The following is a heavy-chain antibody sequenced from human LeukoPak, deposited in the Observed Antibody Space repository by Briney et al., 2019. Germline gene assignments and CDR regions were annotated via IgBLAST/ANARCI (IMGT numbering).Heavy chain of an antibody. D-gene: IGHD3-16*01. V-gene: IGHV3-21*01. CDR2: ISTSSTYI. CDR3: ARDINFKGDNWFDP. J-gene: IGHJ5*02. CDR1: GFTFSSYT. Sequence: PGGSLRLSCEASGFTFSSYTMSWVRQAPGKGLEWVSSISTSSTYIFYADSVKGRFTISRDNAKNSLYLQMNSLRAEDTAVYYCARDINFKGDNWFDPWGQGTLVTVSS.